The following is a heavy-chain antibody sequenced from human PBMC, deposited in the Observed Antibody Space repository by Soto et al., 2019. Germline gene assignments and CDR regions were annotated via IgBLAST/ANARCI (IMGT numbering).Heavy chain of an antibody. CDR3: TKVLALPPCDAFDI. D-gene: IGHD3-3*02. Sequence: EGQLVEYGGRLVEPGGSLRLSCAASGFNFNVAWMNWVRQAPGKGLEWLGRIKSKGGGETTEYVAFVKGRFTISRDDSKNTLYLQINSLKSEETAVYYCTKVLALPPCDAFDIWGQGTMVTVSS. CDR2: IKSKGGGETT. V-gene: IGHV3-15*01. CDR1: GFNFNVAW. J-gene: IGHJ3*02.